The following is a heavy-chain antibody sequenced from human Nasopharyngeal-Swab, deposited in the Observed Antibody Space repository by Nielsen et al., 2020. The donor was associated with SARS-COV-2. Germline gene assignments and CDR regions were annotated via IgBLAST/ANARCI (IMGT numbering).Heavy chain of an antibody. CDR1: GGSISSGGYY. CDR2: IYYSGST. D-gene: IGHD3-10*01. CDR3: ARGGNVLVWFGELSHFDY. V-gene: IGHV4-31*03. J-gene: IGHJ4*02. Sequence: SETLSLTCTVSGGSISSGGYYWSWIRKHPGKGLEWIGYIYYSGSTYYNPSLKSRVTISVDTSKNQFSLKLSSVTAADTAVYYCARGGNVLVWFGELSHFDYWGQGTLVTVSS.